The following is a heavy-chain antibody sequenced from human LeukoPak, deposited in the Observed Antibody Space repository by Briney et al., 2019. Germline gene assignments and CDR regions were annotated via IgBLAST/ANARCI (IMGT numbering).Heavy chain of an antibody. CDR2: INHSGST. J-gene: IGHJ6*03. Sequence: PGGSLRLSCAASGFTFSSYSMNWVRQAPGKGLEWIGEINHSGSTNYNPSLKSRVTISVDTSKNQFSLKLSSVTAADTAVYYCARAPHGRRDFWSGYFRYPYYYMDVWGKGTTVTVSS. CDR3: ARAPHGRRDFWSGYFRYPYYYMDV. D-gene: IGHD3-3*01. V-gene: IGHV4-34*01. CDR1: GFTFSSYS.